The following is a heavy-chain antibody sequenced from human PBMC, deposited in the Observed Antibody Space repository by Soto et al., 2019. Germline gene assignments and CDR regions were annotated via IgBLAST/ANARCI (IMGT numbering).Heavy chain of an antibody. CDR3: ARNEEWLLPNNWFDP. CDR2: INPNSGGT. Sequence: ASVKVSCKASGYTFTGYYMHWVRQAPGQGLEWMGWINPNSGGTNYAQKFQGRVTMTRDTSISTAYMELSRLRSDDTAVYYCARNEEWLLPNNWFDPWGQGTLVTVSS. J-gene: IGHJ5*02. D-gene: IGHD3-22*01. CDR1: GYTFTGYY. V-gene: IGHV1-2*02.